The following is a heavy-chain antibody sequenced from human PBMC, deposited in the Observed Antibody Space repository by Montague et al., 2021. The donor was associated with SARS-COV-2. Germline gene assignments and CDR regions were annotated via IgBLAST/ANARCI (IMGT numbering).Heavy chain of an antibody. V-gene: IGHV4-34*01. CDR3: ARGSRQWLVRPPHYYYFDY. D-gene: IGHD6-19*01. CDR1: GGSFSSYY. Sequence: SETRSLTCAVYGGSFSSYYWSWIRQPPGKGLEWIGEINHSGSTNXNPSLKSRVTISVDTSKNQFSLKLSSVTAADTAVYYCARGSRQWLVRPPHYYYFDYWGQGTLVTVSS. CDR2: INHSGST. J-gene: IGHJ4*02.